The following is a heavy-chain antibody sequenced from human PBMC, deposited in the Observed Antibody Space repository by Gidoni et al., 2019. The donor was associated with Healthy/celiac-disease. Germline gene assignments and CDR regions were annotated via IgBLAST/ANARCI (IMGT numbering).Heavy chain of an antibody. J-gene: IGHJ6*03. D-gene: IGHD3-10*01. CDR2: IYDSGST. CDR3: ARSPGDYYYYMDV. CDR1: GGSISSRSYY. V-gene: IGHV4-39*01. Sequence: QLQLQESGPGLVTPSETLSLTCTVSGGSISSRSYYWGWIRQHPGKGLEWIGSIYDSGSTYYNPSLKSRVTISVDTSKNQVALKLSSVTAADTAVYYCARSPGDYYYYMDVWGKGTTVTVSS.